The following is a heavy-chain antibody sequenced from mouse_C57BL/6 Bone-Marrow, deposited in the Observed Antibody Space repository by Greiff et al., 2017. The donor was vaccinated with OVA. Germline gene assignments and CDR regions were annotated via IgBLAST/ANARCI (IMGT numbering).Heavy chain of an antibody. Sequence: EVNLVESGAGLVKPGGSLKLSCAASGFTFSSYAMSWVRQTPEKRLEWVAYISSGGDYIYYADTVKGRFTISRDNARNTLYLQMSSLKSEDTAMYYCTREIYYYGSSYVWYFDVWGTGTTVTVSS. CDR2: ISSGGDYI. D-gene: IGHD1-1*01. V-gene: IGHV5-9-1*02. J-gene: IGHJ1*03. CDR3: TREIYYYGSSYVWYFDV. CDR1: GFTFSSYA.